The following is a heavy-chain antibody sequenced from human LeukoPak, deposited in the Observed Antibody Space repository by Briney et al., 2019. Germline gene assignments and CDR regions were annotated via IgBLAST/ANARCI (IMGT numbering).Heavy chain of an antibody. V-gene: IGHV4-31*03. Sequence: PSETLSLTCTVSGGSINSGSSYWGWIRQHPGKGLGGIGNICYSGSIYYNPSLESRVTISVDTSKNRFSLKLSSVTAADTAVYYCARDRYSGYDGFGAFDIWGQGTMVTVSS. J-gene: IGHJ3*02. CDR2: ICYSGSI. CDR3: ARDRYSGYDGFGAFDI. CDR1: GGSINSGSSY. D-gene: IGHD5-12*01.